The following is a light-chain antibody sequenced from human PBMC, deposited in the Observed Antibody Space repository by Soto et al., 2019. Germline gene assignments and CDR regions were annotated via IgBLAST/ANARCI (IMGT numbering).Light chain of an antibody. V-gene: IGKV3-11*01. J-gene: IGKJ3*01. CDR2: DAS. Sequence: EIVLTQSPATLSLSPGERATLSCRAIQSVSRYLAWYQQKPGQAPRLLIYDASNRATGIPARFSGRGSWTVFALTISSLETEVFAVYYRQTRSNCRFTSGPGTKGDIK. CDR3: QTRSNCRFT. CDR1: QSVSRY.